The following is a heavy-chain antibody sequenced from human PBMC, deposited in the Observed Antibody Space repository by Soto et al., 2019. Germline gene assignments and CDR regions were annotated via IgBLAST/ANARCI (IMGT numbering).Heavy chain of an antibody. J-gene: IGHJ6*02. V-gene: IGHV1-69*06. CDR1: GGTFRNYV. CDR3: AETSIYDSSGVLARGSHYSCAMDV. CDR2: IIQLFGTT. D-gene: IGHD2-15*01. Sequence: QVQLGQSGAEVKKPGSSVKVSCKTSGGTFRNYVISWVRQAPGQGLEWLGGIIQLFGTTNYAQRFQGRVTMSADKSTNTAHMELSSLRSEDTAVLYCAETSIYDSSGVLARGSHYSCAMDVWGQGTTVTVS.